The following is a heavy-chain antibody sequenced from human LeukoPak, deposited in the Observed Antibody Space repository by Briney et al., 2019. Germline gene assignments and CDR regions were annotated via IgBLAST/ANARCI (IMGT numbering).Heavy chain of an antibody. CDR3: ARFVDTAMVTGWFDP. Sequence: GGSLRLSCAASGFTFSSYAMHWVRQAPGKGLEWVAVISYDGSNKYYADSVKGRFTISRDNSKNTLYLQMNSLRAEDTAVYYCARFVDTAMVTGWFDPWGQGTLVTASS. J-gene: IGHJ5*02. CDR1: GFTFSSYA. D-gene: IGHD5-18*01. CDR2: ISYDGSNK. V-gene: IGHV3-30*04.